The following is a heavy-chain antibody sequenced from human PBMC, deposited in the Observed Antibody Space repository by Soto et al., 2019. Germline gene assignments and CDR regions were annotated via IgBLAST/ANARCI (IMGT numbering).Heavy chain of an antibody. CDR1: GGSISSYY. CDR2: IYYSGST. Sequence: SETLSLTCTGSGGSISSYYWSWIRQPPGKGLEWIGYIYYSGSTNYNPSLKSRVTISVDTSKNQFSLKLSSVTAADTAVYYCARHRIAAAGSFDYWGQGTLVTVSS. V-gene: IGHV4-59*08. J-gene: IGHJ4*02. D-gene: IGHD6-13*01. CDR3: ARHRIAAAGSFDY.